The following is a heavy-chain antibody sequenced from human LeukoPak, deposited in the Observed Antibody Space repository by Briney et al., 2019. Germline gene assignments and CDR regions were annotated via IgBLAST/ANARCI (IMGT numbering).Heavy chain of an antibody. D-gene: IGHD3-10*01. J-gene: IGHJ4*02. Sequence: PGGSLRLSCAASGFTFSGYAMSWVRQAPGKGLEWVSAISGSGDGTYYADSVKGRFTISRDNSKNTLFLQMNSLRAEDTAVYYCAKAGVLTLVRGVIVDYWGQGTLVTVLS. CDR2: ISGSGDGT. CDR3: AKAGVLTLVRGVIVDY. CDR1: GFTFSGYA. V-gene: IGHV3-23*01.